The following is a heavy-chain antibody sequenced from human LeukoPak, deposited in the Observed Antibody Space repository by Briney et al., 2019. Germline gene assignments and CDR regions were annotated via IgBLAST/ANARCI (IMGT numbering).Heavy chain of an antibody. Sequence: SETLSLTCTVSGGSINNGGYYWSWIRQHPGKGLEWIGYIYYSGSSYYNPSLRSRVTISVDTSKNHFSLKLSSVTAADTAVYYCAYREYYYGSGSYYDYWGQGTLVTVSS. CDR2: IYYSGSS. V-gene: IGHV4-31*03. CDR3: AYREYYYGSGSYYDY. CDR1: GGSINNGGYY. D-gene: IGHD3-10*01. J-gene: IGHJ4*02.